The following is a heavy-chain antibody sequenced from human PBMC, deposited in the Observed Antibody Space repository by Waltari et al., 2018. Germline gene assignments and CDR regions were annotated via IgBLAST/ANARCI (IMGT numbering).Heavy chain of an antibody. J-gene: IGHJ3*02. CDR1: GSTFSSYG. D-gene: IGHD2-15*01. Sequence: QVQLVESGGGVVQPGRSLRLSCAASGSTFSSYGMHWVRQAQRKGLEWVAVIWFDGSNKYYADSVKGRFTISRDNSKNTLYLQMNSLRDEDTAVYYCARGEREWDIVSPGAFDIWGQGTMVTVSS. CDR3: ARGEREWDIVSPGAFDI. CDR2: IWFDGSNK. V-gene: IGHV3-33*01.